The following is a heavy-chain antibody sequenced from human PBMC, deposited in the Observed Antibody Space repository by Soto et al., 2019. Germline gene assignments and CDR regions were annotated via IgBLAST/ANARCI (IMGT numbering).Heavy chain of an antibody. CDR1: GYSFTHYY. CDR3: VRASGSPLTVYASLGF. J-gene: IGHJ4*02. V-gene: IGHV1-2*02. D-gene: IGHD2-8*01. Sequence: QVQLVKSWAEMKKLGASVKVSCKDSGYSFTHYYVHWVRQAPGQGLEWMGWINPYTSTTTYSPKFDGRISMTRDKSVSTSYMELSGLRSDDSALYFCVRASGSPLTVYASLGFWGQGTLVAVS. CDR2: INPYTSTT.